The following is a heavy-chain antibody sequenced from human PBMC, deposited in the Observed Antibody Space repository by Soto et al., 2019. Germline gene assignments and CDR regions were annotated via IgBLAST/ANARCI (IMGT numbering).Heavy chain of an antibody. CDR3: TTPITMVRGVIIDYYYYGMDV. Sequence: EVQLVESGGGLVKPGGSLRLSCAASGFTFSNAWMNWVRQAPGKGLEWVGRIKSKTDGGTTDYAAPVKGRFTISRDDSKNTLYLQINSLKTEDTAVYYWTTPITMVRGVIIDYYYYGMDVWGQGTTVTVSS. J-gene: IGHJ6*02. D-gene: IGHD3-10*01. V-gene: IGHV3-15*07. CDR1: GFTFSNAW. CDR2: IKSKTDGGTT.